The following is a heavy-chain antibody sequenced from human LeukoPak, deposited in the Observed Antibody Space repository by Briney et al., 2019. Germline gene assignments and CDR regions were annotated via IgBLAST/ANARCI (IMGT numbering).Heavy chain of an antibody. CDR1: GGSFSGYY. Sequence: SETLSLTCAVYGGSFSGYYWSWIRQPPGKGLEWIGEINHSGSTNYNPSLKSRVTISVDTSKNQFSLKLSSVTAADTAVYYCARRPDTAMVIYYYYMDVWGKGTTVTVSS. CDR2: INHSGST. CDR3: ARRPDTAMVIYYYYMDV. D-gene: IGHD5-18*01. J-gene: IGHJ6*03. V-gene: IGHV4-34*01.